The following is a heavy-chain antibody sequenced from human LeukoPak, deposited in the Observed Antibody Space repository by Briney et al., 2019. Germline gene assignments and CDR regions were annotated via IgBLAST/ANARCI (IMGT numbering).Heavy chain of an antibody. J-gene: IGHJ1*01. CDR2: ISPRGGGT. D-gene: IGHD4-23*01. CDR1: GFTFSNYG. Sequence: GGTLRLSCAASGFTFSNYGMNWVRQAPGKGLEWLSGISPRGGGTYYADSVKGRFTISRDNSKNTLYLQMNSLRAEDTAVYYCAKVGGNEYFQHWGQGTLVTVSS. CDR3: AKVGGNEYFQH. V-gene: IGHV3-23*01.